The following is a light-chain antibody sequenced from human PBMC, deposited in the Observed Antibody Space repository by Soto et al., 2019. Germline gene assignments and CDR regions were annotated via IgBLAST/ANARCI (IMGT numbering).Light chain of an antibody. CDR1: QSVLYSSNNKNY. J-gene: IGKJ2*01. Sequence: DIVMTQSPDSLAVSVGERATINCKSSQSVLYSSNNKNYLAWYQQKPGQPPKLLIYWASTRESGVPDRFSGSGSGTDFTLTISSLQAEDVVVYYCQQYYSTPYTFGQGTKLEIK. CDR3: QQYYSTPYT. V-gene: IGKV4-1*01. CDR2: WAS.